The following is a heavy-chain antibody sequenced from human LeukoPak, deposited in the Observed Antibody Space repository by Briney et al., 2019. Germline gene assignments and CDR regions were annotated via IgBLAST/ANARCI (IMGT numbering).Heavy chain of an antibody. CDR1: GFTFSSYW. CDR3: TTLGY. D-gene: IGHD7-27*01. CDR2: INSEGIST. Sequence: GGSLRLSCAASGFTFSSYWMYWVRQAPGKGLVWVSRINSEGISTSYGDSVKGRFTISRDNTKNTLYLQMNSLTVEDTAVYYCTTLGYWGQGTLVTVSS. V-gene: IGHV3-74*01. J-gene: IGHJ4*02.